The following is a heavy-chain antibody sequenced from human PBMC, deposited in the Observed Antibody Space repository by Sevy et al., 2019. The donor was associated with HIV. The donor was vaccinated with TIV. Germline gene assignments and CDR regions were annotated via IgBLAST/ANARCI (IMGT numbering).Heavy chain of an antibody. D-gene: IGHD1-26*01. V-gene: IGHV3-30*04. CDR2: TSYDGSHK. Sequence: GGSLRLSCTVSGFIFSNFAMHWVRQAPGKGLEWVAVTSYDGSHKYYADSVKGRFTVSRDNSRNILSLEMSSLRRDDTAVYSCARGENNDEFFQYWGQCTLVTVSS. J-gene: IGHJ1*01. CDR3: ARGENNDEFFQY. CDR1: GFIFSNFA.